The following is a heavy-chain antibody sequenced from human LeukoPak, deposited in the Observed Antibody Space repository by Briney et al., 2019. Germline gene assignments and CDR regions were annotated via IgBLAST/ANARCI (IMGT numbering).Heavy chain of an antibody. CDR2: ISAYNANT. CDR3: VREVSEPYYDDSSGYYYFDY. V-gene: IGHV1-18*01. CDR1: GYTFTIYG. Sequence: ASVTVSFTSSGYTFTIYGISWVRQAPGQGLEWMGWISAYNANTNYAQKLQGRVTMTTDTSTSTAYMELRSLRSDDTAVYYCVREVSEPYYDDSSGYYYFDYWGQGTLVTVSS. D-gene: IGHD3-22*01. J-gene: IGHJ4*02.